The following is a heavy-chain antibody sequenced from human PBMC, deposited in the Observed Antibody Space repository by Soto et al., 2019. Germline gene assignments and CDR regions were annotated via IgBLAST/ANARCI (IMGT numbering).Heavy chain of an antibody. J-gene: IGHJ4*02. V-gene: IGHV3-23*01. CDR1: GFTFISFA. D-gene: IGHD5-18*01. Sequence: GGPKRLCDAASGFTFISFALSWVRHAPGRGLAWVSAISGSGGDIDYTASVKGRFTLSRDNSKNKLFLQMTSLRAEDTDVNYCARDEVDGSYGPYWGQGILV. CDR2: ISGSGGDI. CDR3: ARDEVDGSYGPY.